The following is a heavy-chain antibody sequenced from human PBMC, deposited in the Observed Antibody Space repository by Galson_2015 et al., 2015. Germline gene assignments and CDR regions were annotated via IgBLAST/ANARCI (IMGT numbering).Heavy chain of an antibody. D-gene: IGHD2-2*02. V-gene: IGHV1-18*01. CDR2: ISAYNGNT. CDR3: ARVYQLLYSSYFDY. J-gene: IGHJ4*02. Sequence: SVKVSCKASGYTFTSYGISWVRQAPGQGLEWMGWISAYNGNTNYAQKLQGRVTMTPDTSTSTAYMELRSLRSDDTAVYYCARVYQLLYSSYFDYWGQGTLVTVSS. CDR1: GYTFTSYG.